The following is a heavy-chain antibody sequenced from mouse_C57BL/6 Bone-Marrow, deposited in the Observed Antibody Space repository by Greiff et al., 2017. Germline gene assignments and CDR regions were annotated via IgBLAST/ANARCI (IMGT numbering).Heavy chain of an antibody. V-gene: IGHV14-4*01. Sequence: VQLQQSGAELVRPGASVKLSCTASGFNIKDDYMHWVKQRPEQGLEWIGWIDPENGDTEYASKFQGKATITADTSSNTAYLQLSSLTSEDTAVYYCTPCYYGSSYGYFAVWGTGTTVTVSS. CDR3: TPCYYGSSYGYFAV. D-gene: IGHD1-1*01. J-gene: IGHJ1*03. CDR1: GFNIKDDY. CDR2: IDPENGDT.